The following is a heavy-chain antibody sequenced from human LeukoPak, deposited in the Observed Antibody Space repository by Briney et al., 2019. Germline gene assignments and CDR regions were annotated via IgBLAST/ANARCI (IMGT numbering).Heavy chain of an antibody. J-gene: IGHJ4*02. V-gene: IGHV3-11*01. CDR3: VRVLDGSNDC. Sequence: GGSPRLSCAASGFTFSDYYMSWIRQAPGKELEWVSYISTTATTIYYADSVKGRFTISRDNAKNSLYLQMNSLRAEDTAVYYCVRVLDGSNDCWGQGTLVTVSS. CDR1: GFTFSDYY. CDR2: ISTTATTI. D-gene: IGHD2/OR15-2a*01.